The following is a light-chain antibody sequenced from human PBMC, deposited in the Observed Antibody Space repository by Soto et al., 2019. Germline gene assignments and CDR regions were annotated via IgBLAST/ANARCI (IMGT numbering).Light chain of an antibody. J-gene: IGKJ4*01. CDR3: QQFYSPPPT. CDR1: QSISSY. CDR2: AAS. Sequence: DIQMTQSPSSLSASVGDRVTITCRASQSISSYLNWYQQKPGKAPKLLIYAASSLQSGVPSRFSGSGSGTDFPLTISSLQPEDFAPYYCQQFYSPPPTFGGGTKVEI. V-gene: IGKV1-39*01.